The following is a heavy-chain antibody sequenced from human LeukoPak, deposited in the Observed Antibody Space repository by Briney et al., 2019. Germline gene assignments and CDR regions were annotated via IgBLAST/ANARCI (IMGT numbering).Heavy chain of an antibody. J-gene: IGHJ4*02. CDR3: ARSWYNSGGYLRFFDY. D-gene: IGHD6-19*01. CDR1: GFTFSNYG. CDR2: IGDSGAST. V-gene: IGHV3-23*01. Sequence: GGSLRLSCGASGFTFSNYGMTWVRQAPGKGLEWVSGIGDSGASTYYTDSVKGRFTVSRDNSKKTMDLQMNSLRGEDTAVYYCARSWYNSGGYLRFFDYWGQGIVVTVSS.